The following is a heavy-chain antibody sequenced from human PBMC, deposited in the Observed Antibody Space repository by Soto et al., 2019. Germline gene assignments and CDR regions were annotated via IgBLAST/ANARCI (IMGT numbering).Heavy chain of an antibody. CDR1: GFTFSSYG. Sequence: GSLRLSCAASGFTFSSYGMHWVRQAPGKGLEWVAVISYDGSNKYYADSVKGRFTISRDNSKNTLYLQMNSLRAEDTAVYYCAKEMRLAGHYDAFDIWGQGTMVTVSS. CDR2: ISYDGSNK. V-gene: IGHV3-30*18. J-gene: IGHJ3*02. D-gene: IGHD6-19*01. CDR3: AKEMRLAGHYDAFDI.